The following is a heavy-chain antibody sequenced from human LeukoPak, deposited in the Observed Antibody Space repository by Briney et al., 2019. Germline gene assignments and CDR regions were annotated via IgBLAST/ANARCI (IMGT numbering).Heavy chain of an antibody. J-gene: IGHJ4*02. Sequence: SETLSLTCTVSGGSISSSSYYWGWIRQPPGKGLEWIGSIYYSGSTYYNPSLKSRVTISVDTSKNQFSLKLSSVTAADTAVYYCASFLEGRVATTVTTGDYWGQGTLVTVSS. CDR3: ASFLEGRVATTVTTGDY. CDR2: IYYSGST. D-gene: IGHD4-17*01. V-gene: IGHV4-39*01. CDR1: GGSISSSSYY.